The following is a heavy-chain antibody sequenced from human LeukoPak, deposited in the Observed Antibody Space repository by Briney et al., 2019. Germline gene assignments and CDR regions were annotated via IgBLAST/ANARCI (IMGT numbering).Heavy chain of an antibody. CDR3: ARENYAASFDY. J-gene: IGHJ4*02. CDR2: IKQDGSEK. CDR1: GFTFTNSW. Sequence: GALRLSCAASGFTFTNSWMAWVRQAPGKGLEWVANIKQDGSEKYYVDSVKGRFTISRDNAKNSLYLQMNSLRAEDTAVYYCARENYAASFDYWGQGTLVTVPS. D-gene: IGHD1-7*01. V-gene: IGHV3-7*01.